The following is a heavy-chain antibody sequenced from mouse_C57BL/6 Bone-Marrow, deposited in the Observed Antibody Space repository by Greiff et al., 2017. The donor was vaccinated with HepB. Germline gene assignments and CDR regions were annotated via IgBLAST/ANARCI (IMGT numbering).Heavy chain of an antibody. CDR1: GFPITSGYY. D-gene: IGHD2-1*01. V-gene: IGHV12-3*01. CDR3: AGARGNADDYAMDY. CDR2: ITHSGET. J-gene: IGHJ4*01. Sequence: ESGPGLVKPSQSLFLTCSITGFPITSGYYWIWIRQSPGKPLEWMGYITHSGETFYNPSLQSPISITRETSKNQFFLQLNSVTTEDTAMYYCAGARGNADDYAMDYWGQGTSVTVSS.